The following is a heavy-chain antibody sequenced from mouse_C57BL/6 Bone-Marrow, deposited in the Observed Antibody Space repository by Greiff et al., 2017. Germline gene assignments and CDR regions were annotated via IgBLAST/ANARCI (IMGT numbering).Heavy chain of an antibody. CDR3: AISYLYPNVGAMDY. D-gene: IGHD1-1*01. CDR1: GYSFTGYY. V-gene: IGHV1-31*01. J-gene: IGHJ4*01. Sequence: VQLQQSGPELVKPGASVKISCTASGYSFTGYYMHWVKQSHGNILDWIGYIYPYNGVSSYNQKFKGKATLTVDKSSSTAYLELRSLTSEDSAVYYCAISYLYPNVGAMDYWGQGTSVTVSS. CDR2: IYPYNGVS.